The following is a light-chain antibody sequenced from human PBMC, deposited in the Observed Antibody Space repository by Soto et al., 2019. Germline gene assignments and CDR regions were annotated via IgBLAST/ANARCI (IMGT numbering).Light chain of an antibody. CDR3: QQRSNWPLT. J-gene: IGKJ4*01. CDR2: DAP. V-gene: IGKV3-11*01. CDR1: QSVSSY. Sequence: EIVLTQSPATLSLSPGERATLSCRASQSVSSYLAWYQQKPGQAPRLLIYDAPNRATGIPARFSGSGSGTDFTLTISSLEPEDFAVYYRQQRSNWPLTFGGGTKVDIK.